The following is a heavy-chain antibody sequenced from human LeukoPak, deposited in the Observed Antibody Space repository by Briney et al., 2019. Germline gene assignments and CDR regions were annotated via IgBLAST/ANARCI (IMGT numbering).Heavy chain of an antibody. Sequence: GGSLRLSCAASGFTFSSYSMNWVRQAPGKGLEWVSSISSSSSYIYYADSVKGRFTIPRDNAKNSLYLQMNSLRAEDTAVYYCARVPESSSWYTHYWGQGTLVTVSS. D-gene: IGHD6-13*01. V-gene: IGHV3-21*01. J-gene: IGHJ4*02. CDR2: ISSSSSYI. CDR1: GFTFSSYS. CDR3: ARVPESSSWYTHY.